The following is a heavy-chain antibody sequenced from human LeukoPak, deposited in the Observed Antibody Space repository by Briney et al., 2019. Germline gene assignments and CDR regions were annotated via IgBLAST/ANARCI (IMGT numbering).Heavy chain of an antibody. CDR1: GYTFTSYD. V-gene: IGHV1-8*01. Sequence: ASVKVSCKASGYTFTSYDINWVRQATGQGLEWMGWMNPNSGNTGYAQKFQGRVTMTRNTSISTAYMELSSLRSEDTAVYYCARGTTTVNSFDIWGQGTMVTVSS. J-gene: IGHJ3*02. CDR2: MNPNSGNT. CDR3: ARGTTTVNSFDI. D-gene: IGHD4-17*01.